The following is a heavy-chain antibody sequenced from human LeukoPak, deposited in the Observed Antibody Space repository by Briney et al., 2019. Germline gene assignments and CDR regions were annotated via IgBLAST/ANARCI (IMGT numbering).Heavy chain of an antibody. CDR1: GGSISSYY. D-gene: IGHD3-16*01. CDR2: IYYSGST. Sequence: PSETLSLTCTVSGGSISSYYWSWIRQPPEKGLEWIGYIYYSGSTNYNPSLKSRVTISVDTSKNQFSLKLSSVTAADTAVYYCAGLMGARFDPWGQGTLVTVSS. CDR3: AGLMGARFDP. J-gene: IGHJ5*02. V-gene: IGHV4-59*01.